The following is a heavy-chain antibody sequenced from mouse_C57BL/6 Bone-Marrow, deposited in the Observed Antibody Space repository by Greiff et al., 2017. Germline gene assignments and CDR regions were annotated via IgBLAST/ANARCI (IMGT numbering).Heavy chain of an antibody. D-gene: IGHD1-1*01. Sequence: EVQGVESGGGLVKPGGSLKLSCAASGFTFSDYGMHWVRQAPEKGLEWVAYISSGSSTIYYADTVKGRFTISRDNAKNTLFLQMTSLRSEDTAMYYCARAGYYYGSPYYAMDYWGQGTSVTVSS. CDR3: ARAGYYYGSPYYAMDY. V-gene: IGHV5-17*01. CDR2: ISSGSSTI. CDR1: GFTFSDYG. J-gene: IGHJ4*01.